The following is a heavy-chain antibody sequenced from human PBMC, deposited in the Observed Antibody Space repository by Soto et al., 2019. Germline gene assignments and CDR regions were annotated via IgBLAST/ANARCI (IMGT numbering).Heavy chain of an antibody. V-gene: IGHV3-11*06. CDR1: GFTFSDYY. Sequence: GGSLRLSCAASGFTFSDYYMSLIRQAPGKGLECVSYISSSSSYTNYADSVKGRFTISRDNAKNSLYLQMNSLRAEDTAVYYCARGGSGLRYFDWLPSYFDYWGQGTLVTVSS. J-gene: IGHJ4*02. D-gene: IGHD3-9*01. CDR2: ISSSSSYT. CDR3: ARGGSGLRYFDWLPSYFDY.